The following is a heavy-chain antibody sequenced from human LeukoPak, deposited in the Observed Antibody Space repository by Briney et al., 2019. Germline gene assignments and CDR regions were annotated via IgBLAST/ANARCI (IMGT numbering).Heavy chain of an antibody. CDR3: ARQPPQYYGMDV. Sequence: TSETLSLTCTVSGGSFSNYYWSWIRQPAGKGLEWIGRIYTSGSTNYNPSVKSRVTMTVDTSNNQFSLKLTSVTAADTAVYYCARQPPQYYGMDVWGQGTTVTVSS. J-gene: IGHJ6*02. CDR1: GGSFSNYY. V-gene: IGHV4-4*07. D-gene: IGHD1-14*01. CDR2: IYTSGST.